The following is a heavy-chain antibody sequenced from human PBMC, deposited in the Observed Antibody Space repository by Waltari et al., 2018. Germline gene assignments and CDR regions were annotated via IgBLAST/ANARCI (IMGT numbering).Heavy chain of an antibody. CDR3: ARGLLWIGEFNYLDY. V-gene: IGHV1-18*01. CDR1: GYTFPKYG. D-gene: IGHD3-10*01. Sequence: QVQLVQSGAEVKKPGASVKVSCKASGYTFPKYGINWVRQAPGQGLEWMGWISAYNGNTNYAPKLQGRVTMTTDTSTSTAYMELRSLRSDDTAVYYWARGLLWIGEFNYLDYWGLGTLVTVSS. CDR2: ISAYNGNT. J-gene: IGHJ4*02.